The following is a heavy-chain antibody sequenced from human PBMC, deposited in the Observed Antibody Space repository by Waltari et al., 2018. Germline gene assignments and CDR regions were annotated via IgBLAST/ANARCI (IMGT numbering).Heavy chain of an antibody. Sequence: GFDFSDYDMNWVRQAPGTGLEWVSSIGGTHSNIFYADSVKGRFTVSRDNAKNSLYLQMDNLRAEDSGLYFCTRDLYGSGGDWFDPWGQGTLVTVSS. J-gene: IGHJ5*02. CDR1: GFDFSDYD. CDR2: IGGTHSNI. V-gene: IGHV3-21*03. CDR3: TRDLYGSGGDWFDP. D-gene: IGHD3-10*01.